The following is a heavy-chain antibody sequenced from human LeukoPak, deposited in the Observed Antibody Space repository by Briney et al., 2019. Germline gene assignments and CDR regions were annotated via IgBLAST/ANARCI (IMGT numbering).Heavy chain of an antibody. V-gene: IGHV3-7*01. CDR2: IKEDGSDK. Sequence: HSGGSLRLSCAASGFIFSSYWMAWVRQAPGKGLEWVANIKEDGSDKNYVDSVKGRFTISRDNAKNSLYLQMNSLRAEDTAVYYCAREAVITPLDDVFDIWGQGTMVTVSS. CDR3: AREAVITPLDDVFDI. J-gene: IGHJ3*02. D-gene: IGHD4-23*01. CDR1: GFIFSSYW.